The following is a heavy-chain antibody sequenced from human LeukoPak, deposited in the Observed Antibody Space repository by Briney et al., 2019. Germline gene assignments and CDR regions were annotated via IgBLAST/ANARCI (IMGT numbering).Heavy chain of an antibody. V-gene: IGHV4-39*01. CDR3: ARHRYYYRSGSYYGAPYYMDV. J-gene: IGHJ6*03. CDR2: IYYSGST. Sequence: SETLSLTCTVSGVSISSSNSYWGWIRQPPGKGLEWIGSIYYSGSTYYNPSLKSRVTISVDTSKNQFSLKLSSVTAADTAVYYCARHRYYYRSGSYYGAPYYMDVWGKGTTVTISS. CDR1: GVSISSSNSY. D-gene: IGHD3-10*01.